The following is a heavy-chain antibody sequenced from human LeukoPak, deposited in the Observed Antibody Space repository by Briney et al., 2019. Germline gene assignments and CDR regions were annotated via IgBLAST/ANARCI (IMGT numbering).Heavy chain of an antibody. D-gene: IGHD4-17*01. CDR1: GYTFTGYY. J-gene: IGHJ6*03. CDR2: INPSSGGT. Sequence: GASVKVSCKASGYTFTGYYMHWVRQAPGQGLEWMGWINPSSGGTNYAQKFQGRVTMTRDTSISTAYMELSSLRSEDTAVYYCARATVNHYYYYYYMDVWGKGTTVTISS. CDR3: ARATVNHYYYYYYMDV. V-gene: IGHV1-2*02.